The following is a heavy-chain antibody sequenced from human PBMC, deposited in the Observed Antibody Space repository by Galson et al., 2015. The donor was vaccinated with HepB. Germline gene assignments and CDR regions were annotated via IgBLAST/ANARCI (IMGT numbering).Heavy chain of an antibody. D-gene: IGHD6-13*01. CDR3: ARDRTGYSRTLRNAFDI. Sequence: CAISGGSVSSYSAAWNWIGQSPSRGLEWLGRTYYRSKWYNDYAVSEKSRITINPDTSKNQFSLQMNSVTPEDTAVYYCARDRTGYSRTLRNAFDIWGQGTMVTVSS. V-gene: IGHV6-1*01. CDR2: TYYRSKWYN. J-gene: IGHJ3*02. CDR1: GGSVSSYSAA.